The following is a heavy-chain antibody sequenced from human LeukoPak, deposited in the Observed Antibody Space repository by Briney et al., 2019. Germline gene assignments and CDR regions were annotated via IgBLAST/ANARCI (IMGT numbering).Heavy chain of an antibody. CDR1: GFTLSSYW. V-gene: IGHV3-23*01. Sequence: GGSLRLSCAASGFTLSSYWMSWVRQAPGKGLEWVSAIGGSGDSTYYAVSVKGRFTISRDNSKNTLYLQMNSLRAEDTAVYYCAKDLSGSSIERGYMDVWGKGTTVTVSS. CDR2: IGGSGDST. D-gene: IGHD1-26*01. CDR3: AKDLSGSSIERGYMDV. J-gene: IGHJ6*03.